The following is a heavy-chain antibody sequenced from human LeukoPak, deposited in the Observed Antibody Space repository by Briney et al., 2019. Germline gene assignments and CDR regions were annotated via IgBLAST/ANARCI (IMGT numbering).Heavy chain of an antibody. CDR2: IYYSGST. CDR3: ARAGIAAAGTPFDY. V-gene: IGHV4-59*11. CDR1: GGSISNHY. Sequence: SETLSLTCTVSGGSISNHYWSWIRQPPGKGLEWIGYIYYSGSTNYNPSLKSRVTISVDTSKNQFSLKLSSVTAADTAVYYCARAGIAAAGTPFDYWGQGTLVTVSS. D-gene: IGHD6-13*01. J-gene: IGHJ4*02.